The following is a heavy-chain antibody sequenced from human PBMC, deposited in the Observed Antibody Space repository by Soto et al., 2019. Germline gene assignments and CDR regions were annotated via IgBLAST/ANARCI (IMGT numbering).Heavy chain of an antibody. CDR3: NGATAMGVGY. CDR2: IYHSGST. V-gene: IGHV4-30-2*01. Sequence: QLQLQESGSGLVKPSQTLSLTCAVSGGSISSGGYSWSWIRQPPGKGLEWIGYIYHSGSTYYNPSHKSRVTFSVYRSKTLCSLKLRSVTAADTAVYYCNGATAMGVGYWGQVTLVSVSS. J-gene: IGHJ4*02. CDR1: GGSISSGGYS. D-gene: IGHD5-18*01.